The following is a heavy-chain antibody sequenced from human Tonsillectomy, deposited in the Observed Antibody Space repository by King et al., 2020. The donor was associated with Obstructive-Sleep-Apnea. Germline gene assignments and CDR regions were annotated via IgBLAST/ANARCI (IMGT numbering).Heavy chain of an antibody. CDR2: ISWSGGSK. CDR1: GFTFSSYA. D-gene: IGHD2-2*01. Sequence: VQLVESGGDLVQPGGSLRLSCAASGFTFSSYAVSWVRQAPGKGLEWGSAISWSGGSKYYADSVKGRFTISRDNSKNTLYLQMNSLRAEDTALYYCAKDIVVVPAAYDAFDMWGQGTMVTVSS. J-gene: IGHJ3*02. V-gene: IGHV3-23*04. CDR3: AKDIVVVPAAYDAFDM.